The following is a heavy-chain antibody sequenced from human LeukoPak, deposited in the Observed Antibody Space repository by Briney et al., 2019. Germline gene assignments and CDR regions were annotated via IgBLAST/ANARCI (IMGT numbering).Heavy chain of an antibody. V-gene: IGHV4-4*07. J-gene: IGHJ6*02. CDR1: GGSISSYY. CDR2: IYTSGST. D-gene: IGHD3-10*01. CDR3: ARGAMVRGADYYYYGMDV. Sequence: SETLPLTCTVSGGSISSYYWSWIRQPAGKGLEWIGRIYTSGSTNYNPSLKSRVTMSVDTSKNQFSLKLGSVTAADTAVYYCARGAMVRGADYYYYGMDVWGQGTTVTVSS.